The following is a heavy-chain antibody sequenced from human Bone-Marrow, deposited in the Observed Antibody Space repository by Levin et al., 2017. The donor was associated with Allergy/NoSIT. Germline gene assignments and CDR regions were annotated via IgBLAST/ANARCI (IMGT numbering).Heavy chain of an antibody. CDR2: ISDDGRSI. J-gene: IGHJ6*02. Sequence: GESLKISCAASGFSFINYDMNWVRQAPGKGPEWVSFISDDGRSIYYADSVKGRFTISRDNAKNSLNLQMSSLRVEDTAVYYCARVYCLSTSCPLGDFYGMDVWGQGTTVTVSS. D-gene: IGHD2-2*01. CDR1: GFSFINYD. V-gene: IGHV3-48*03. CDR3: ARVYCLSTSCPLGDFYGMDV.